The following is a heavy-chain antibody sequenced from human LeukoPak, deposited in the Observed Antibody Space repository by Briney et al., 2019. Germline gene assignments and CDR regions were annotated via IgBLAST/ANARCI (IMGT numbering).Heavy chain of an antibody. D-gene: IGHD3-10*01. J-gene: IGHJ4*02. CDR3: AKDSYYGSGSYYLDY. CDR2: IYSDNT. V-gene: IGHV3-53*01. Sequence: GGSLRLSCTVSGFTVSSNSMSWVRRAPGKGLEWVSFIYSDNTHYSDSVKGRFTISRDNSKNTLYLQMNSLRAEDTAVYYCAKDSYYGSGSYYLDYWGQGTLVTVSS. CDR1: GFTVSSNS.